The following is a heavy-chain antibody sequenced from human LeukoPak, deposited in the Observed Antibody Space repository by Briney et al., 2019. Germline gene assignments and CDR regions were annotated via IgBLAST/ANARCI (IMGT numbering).Heavy chain of an antibody. CDR1: TLTFSSYS. Sequence: PGGSLRLSCAASTLTFSSYSMNWVRQAPGKGLEWVSCISSSGSYIYYADSVKGRFTISRDNAKNTLYLQMNSLRAEDTAVYYCARDYNPWGQGTLVTVSS. D-gene: IGHD2-2*02. V-gene: IGHV3-21*01. CDR2: ISSSGSYI. CDR3: ARDYNP. J-gene: IGHJ5*02.